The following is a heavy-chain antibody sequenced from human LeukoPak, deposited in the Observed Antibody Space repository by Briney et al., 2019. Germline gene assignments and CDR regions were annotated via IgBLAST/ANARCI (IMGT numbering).Heavy chain of an antibody. V-gene: IGHV1-69*13. CDR2: IIPIFGTA. J-gene: IGHJ4*02. Sequence: ASVKVSCKASGGTFSSYAISWVRQAPGQGLEWMGGIIPIFGTANYAQKFQGRVTITADESTSTAYMELSSLRSEDTAVYYCARAQTPGYCSSTSCFAFDYWGQGTLVTVSS. CDR1: GGTFSSYA. D-gene: IGHD2-2*01. CDR3: ARAQTPGYCSSTSCFAFDY.